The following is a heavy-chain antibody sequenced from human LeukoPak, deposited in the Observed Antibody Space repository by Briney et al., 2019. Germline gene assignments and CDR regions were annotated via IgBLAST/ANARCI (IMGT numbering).Heavy chain of an antibody. D-gene: IGHD1-26*01. J-gene: IGHJ4*02. CDR3: ATDVSRSYSLGY. V-gene: IGHV1-24*01. Sequence: GASVKVSCKVSGYTLTELSMHWVRQAPGKGLEWMGGFDPEDGETIYAQKFQGRVTMTEDTSTDTAYMELSSLRSEDTAVYYCATDVSRSYSLGYWGQGTLVTVSS. CDR2: FDPEDGET. CDR1: GYTLTELS.